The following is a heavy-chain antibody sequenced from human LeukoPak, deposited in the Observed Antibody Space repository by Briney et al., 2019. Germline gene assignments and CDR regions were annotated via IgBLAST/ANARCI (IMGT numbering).Heavy chain of an antibody. J-gene: IGHJ4*02. D-gene: IGHD3-9*01. CDR2: ISSSSSTI. Sequence: GGSLRLSCAASGFTFSSYGMHWVRQAPGKGLEWVSYISSSSSTIYYADSVKGRFTISRDNAKNSLYLQMNSLRAEDTAVYYCARVLEYYDILTGPIDYWGQGTLVTVSS. V-gene: IGHV3-48*04. CDR1: GFTFSSYG. CDR3: ARVLEYYDILTGPIDY.